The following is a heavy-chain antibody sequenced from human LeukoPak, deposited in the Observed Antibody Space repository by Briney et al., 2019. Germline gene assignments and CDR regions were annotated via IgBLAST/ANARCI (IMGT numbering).Heavy chain of an antibody. D-gene: IGHD1-26*01. CDR1: GFTFNHAW. CDR3: TWVGARYYFDY. Sequence: GGSLRLSCAASGFTFNHAWMSWVRQATGKGLEWVGRIKSKTNGGTTDYAAPVKGRFTISRDDSKNTLYLQMNSLKTEDTAVYYCTWVGARYYFDYWGQGTLVTVSS. J-gene: IGHJ4*02. V-gene: IGHV3-15*01. CDR2: IKSKTNGGTT.